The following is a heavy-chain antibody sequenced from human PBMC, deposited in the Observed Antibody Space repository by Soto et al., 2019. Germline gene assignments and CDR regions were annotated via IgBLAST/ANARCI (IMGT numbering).Heavy chain of an antibody. Sequence: ASVKVSGKASGGTFSSYAISWVRQAPVQGLEWMGGIIPIFGTANYAQKFQGRVTITADKSTSTPYLELSSLISEDTAVYYRARVGEHYYGPKYYYGMDVWGQGSTVTVSS. CDR2: IIPIFGTA. CDR1: GGTFSSYA. J-gene: IGHJ6*02. V-gene: IGHV1-69*06. D-gene: IGHD3-10*01. CDR3: ARVGEHYYGPKYYYGMDV.